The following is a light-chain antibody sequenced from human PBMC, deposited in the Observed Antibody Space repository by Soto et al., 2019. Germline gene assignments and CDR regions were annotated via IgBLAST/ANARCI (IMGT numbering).Light chain of an antibody. J-gene: IGKJ4*01. V-gene: IGKV1-5*03. CDR1: QTISTS. Sequence: DIKMTQSPATLSASVGDRVTITCRTTQTISTSLAWYQQIPGRAPKLLIYKASILDTGGPITLQRQWIWTEFTLTISGLQPDDFATYFCQQYDSFPLTFGGGTNVDIK. CDR2: KAS. CDR3: QQYDSFPLT.